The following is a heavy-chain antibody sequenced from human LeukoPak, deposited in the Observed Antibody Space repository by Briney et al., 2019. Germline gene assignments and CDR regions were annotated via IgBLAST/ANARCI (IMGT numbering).Heavy chain of an antibody. D-gene: IGHD3-10*01. J-gene: IGHJ4*02. CDR3: AKRGLPDY. Sequence: GGSLRLSCTVSGFTVSSNSMRWVRQAPGKGLEWVSAISGTGDSTYYADSVTGRFSISRDNSKNTLYVQMNSLRAEDTAVYYCAKRGLPDYWGQGTLVTVSS. V-gene: IGHV3-23*01. CDR1: GFTVSSNS. CDR2: ISGTGDST.